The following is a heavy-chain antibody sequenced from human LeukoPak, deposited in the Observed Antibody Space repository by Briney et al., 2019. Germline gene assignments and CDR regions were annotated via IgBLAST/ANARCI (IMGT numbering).Heavy chain of an antibody. J-gene: IGHJ4*02. CDR3: ARDPGISVAGPDF. V-gene: IGHV4-39*07. CDR1: GDSISSSGYY. Sequence: SETLSLTCTVSGDSISSSGYYWDWLRQPPGTGLEWIGSIYYSGNTYYNPSLKSRVTISVDTSKNQFSLKLSSVTVADTAVYYCARDPGISVAGPDFWGQGTLVTVPS. D-gene: IGHD6-19*01. CDR2: IYYSGNT.